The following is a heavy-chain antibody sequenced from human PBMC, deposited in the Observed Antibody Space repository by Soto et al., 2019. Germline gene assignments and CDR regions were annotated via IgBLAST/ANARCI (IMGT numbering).Heavy chain of an antibody. Sequence: TLSLTCAVSGASISRGGYYWTWIRQHPGKGLEWIGYIYYSGSTHYNPSLKSRLTISVDMSKNQFSLKLSSVTAADTAVYYCARGGNWFDPWGRGTLVTVSS. J-gene: IGHJ5*02. CDR3: ARGGNWFDP. CDR1: GASISRGGYY. D-gene: IGHD1-26*01. V-gene: IGHV4-31*02. CDR2: IYYSGST.